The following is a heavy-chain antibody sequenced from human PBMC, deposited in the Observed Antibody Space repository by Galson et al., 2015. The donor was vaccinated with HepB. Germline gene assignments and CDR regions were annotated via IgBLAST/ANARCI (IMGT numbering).Heavy chain of an antibody. D-gene: IGHD4-17*01. J-gene: IGHJ5*02. CDR1: GFTFTSSA. Sequence: SVKVSCKASGFTFTSSAVQWVRQARGQRLEWIGWIVVGSGNTNYAQKFQERVTITRDMSTSTAYMELSSLRSEDTAVYYCAAVGSLGGVTTSISHLWGQGTLVTVSS. CDR2: IVVGSGNT. CDR3: AAVGSLGGVTTSISHL. V-gene: IGHV1-58*01.